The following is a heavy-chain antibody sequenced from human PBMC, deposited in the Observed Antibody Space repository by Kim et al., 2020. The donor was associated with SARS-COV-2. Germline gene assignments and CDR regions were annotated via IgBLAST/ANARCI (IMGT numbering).Heavy chain of an antibody. CDR1: GGSISSYY. Sequence: SETLSLTCTVSGGSISSYYWSWIRQPPGKGLEWIGYIYYSGSTNYNPSLKSRVTISVDTSKNQFSLKLSSVTAADTAVYYCARARISYYDILTGYYITKNWFDPWGQGTLVTVSS. J-gene: IGHJ5*02. D-gene: IGHD3-9*01. V-gene: IGHV4-59*01. CDR2: IYYSGST. CDR3: ARARISYYDILTGYYITKNWFDP.